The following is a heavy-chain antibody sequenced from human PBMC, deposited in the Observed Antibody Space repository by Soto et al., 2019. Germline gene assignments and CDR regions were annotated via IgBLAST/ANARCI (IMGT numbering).Heavy chain of an antibody. CDR1: GGSFSGYH. CDR3: ARGRDFWSGQRWYWFDP. CDR2: IHYSGST. V-gene: IGHV4-34*01. Sequence: PSETLSLTCAVYGGSFSGYHWSWIRQPPEKGLESIGSIHYSGSTYYNPSLKSRVTISVDTSKNQFSLKLSSVTAADTAVYYCARGRDFWSGQRWYWFDPWGQGTLVTVSS. J-gene: IGHJ5*02. D-gene: IGHD3-3*01.